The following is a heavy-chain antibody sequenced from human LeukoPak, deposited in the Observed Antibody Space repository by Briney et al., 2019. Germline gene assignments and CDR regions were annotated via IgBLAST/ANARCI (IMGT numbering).Heavy chain of an antibody. CDR2: INHSGST. CDR3: ARVVRSSGWYGY. J-gene: IGHJ4*02. CDR1: GGSISNYY. Sequence: SETLSLTCTVSGGSISNYYWSWVRQPPGKGLEWIGGINHSGSTNYNPSLKIRVTISVDTSKTQFSLKLSSVTAADTAVYYCARVVRSSGWYGYWGQGTLVTVSS. D-gene: IGHD6-19*01. V-gene: IGHV4-34*01.